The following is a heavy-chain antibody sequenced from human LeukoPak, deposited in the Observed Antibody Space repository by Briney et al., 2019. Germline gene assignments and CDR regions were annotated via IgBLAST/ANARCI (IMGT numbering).Heavy chain of an antibody. Sequence: GGSLRLSCAASGFTFSSYEMNWVRQAPGKGLEWVSYISSSGSTICYADSVKGRFTISRDNAKNSLYLQMNSLRAEDTAVYYCARDREVRGVDYWGQGTLVTVTS. D-gene: IGHD3-10*01. CDR2: ISSSGSTI. V-gene: IGHV3-48*03. CDR1: GFTFSSYE. J-gene: IGHJ4*02. CDR3: ARDREVRGVDY.